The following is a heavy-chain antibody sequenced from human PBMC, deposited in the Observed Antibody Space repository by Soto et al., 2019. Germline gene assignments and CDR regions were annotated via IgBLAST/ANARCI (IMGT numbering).Heavy chain of an antibody. J-gene: IGHJ4*02. D-gene: IGHD5-12*01. CDR2: IDSSSKTI. Sequence: LRLASAGAGLTFRRYSVNWDSQAPGKGLEWLSYIDSSSKTIYYADSVKGRFIISRDNAKNSLYLQMNSLRDEDTDVYHCARGGVATIFGDSWGQGTLVTVAS. CDR1: GLTFRRYS. CDR3: ARGGVATIFGDS. V-gene: IGHV3-48*02.